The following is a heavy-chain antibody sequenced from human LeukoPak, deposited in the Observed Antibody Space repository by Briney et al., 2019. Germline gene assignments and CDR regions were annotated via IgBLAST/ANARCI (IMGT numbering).Heavy chain of an antibody. V-gene: IGHV3-21*01. J-gene: IGHJ4*02. D-gene: IGHD5-24*01. CDR2: ISSSSEHI. CDR3: ARFETMAVKPLDY. CDR1: GFMFSSYS. Sequence: GGSLRLSCAASGFMFSSYSMNWVRQAPGKGLEWVSSISSSSEHILYADSVKGRFTISRDNAKNLLYLQMNSLRDEDTAVYYCARFETMAVKPLDYWGQGTLVSVSS.